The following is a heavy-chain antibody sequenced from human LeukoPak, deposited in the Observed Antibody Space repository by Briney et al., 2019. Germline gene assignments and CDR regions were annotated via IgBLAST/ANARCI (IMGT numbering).Heavy chain of an antibody. CDR3: ARGPNYSNFGSAYYYYMDV. D-gene: IGHD4-11*01. V-gene: IGHV1-8*03. CDR2: MNPQSGNT. Sequence: ASLKVSCKAPRNMFTSYDTTWVPHATRQRLEWMGWMNPQSGNTVYAQKFRGRVTITRDTSITTAYMELSSLRSEDTAVYYCARGPNYSNFGSAYYYYMDVWGKGTTVTVSS. CDR1: RNMFTSYD. J-gene: IGHJ6*03.